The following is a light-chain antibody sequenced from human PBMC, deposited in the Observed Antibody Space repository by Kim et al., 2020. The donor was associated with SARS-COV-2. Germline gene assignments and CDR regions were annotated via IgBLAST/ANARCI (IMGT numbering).Light chain of an antibody. Sequence: ASVGDRVTITCRASQSISSYLNWYQQKPGKAPKLLIYTASSLQSGVPSRFSGSGSGTDFTLTISSLQPEDFAAYYCQQSYSAPYTFGQGTKVDIK. CDR3: QQSYSAPYT. V-gene: IGKV1-39*01. CDR1: QSISSY. CDR2: TAS. J-gene: IGKJ2*01.